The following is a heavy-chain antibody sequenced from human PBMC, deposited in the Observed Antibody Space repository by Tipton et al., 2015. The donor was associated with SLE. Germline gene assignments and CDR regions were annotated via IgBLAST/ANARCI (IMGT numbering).Heavy chain of an antibody. CDR1: GGSISSYY. CDR2: INHSGST. J-gene: IGHJ4*02. D-gene: IGHD6-13*01. V-gene: IGHV4-34*01. Sequence: TLSLTCTVSGGSISSYYWSWIRQPPGKGLEWIGEINHSGSTNYNPSLKSRVTISIDTSKNQFSLKLSSVTAADTAVYYCARGKGSSGRVFDYWGQGTLVTVSS. CDR3: ARGKGSSGRVFDY.